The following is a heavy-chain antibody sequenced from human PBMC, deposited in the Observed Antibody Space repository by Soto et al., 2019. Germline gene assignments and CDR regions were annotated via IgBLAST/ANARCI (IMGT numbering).Heavy chain of an antibody. CDR2: IYAGGNT. D-gene: IGHD7-27*01. J-gene: IGHJ5*02. CDR1: GFSVSVNY. CDR3: ARVLNRLTPGVHCFDP. V-gene: IGHV3-66*01. Sequence: EVRLVESGGHLVQPGESLRLSCAASGFSVSVNYMSWVRQAPGKGLEWVSVIYAGGNTYYADSVRGRFTISRDRSTNALFLEMDALRAEDTAVYFCARVLNRLTPGVHCFDPWGQGTLVTVSS.